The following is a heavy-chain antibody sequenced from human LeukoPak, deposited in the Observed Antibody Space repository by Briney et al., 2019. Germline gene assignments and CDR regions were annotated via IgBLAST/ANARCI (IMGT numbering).Heavy chain of an antibody. Sequence: GGSLRLSCAASGFTFSSYAMHWVRQAPGKGLEYVSAISSNGGSTYYANSVKGRFTISRDDSKNTLYLQMGSLRAEDMAVYYCARTISGYLHGYYFDYWGQGTLVTVSS. CDR3: ARTISGYLHGYYFDY. D-gene: IGHD3-22*01. V-gene: IGHV3-64*01. CDR1: GFTFSSYA. J-gene: IGHJ4*02. CDR2: ISSNGGST.